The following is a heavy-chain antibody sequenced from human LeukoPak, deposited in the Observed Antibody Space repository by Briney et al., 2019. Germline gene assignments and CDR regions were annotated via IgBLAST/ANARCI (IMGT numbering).Heavy chain of an antibody. J-gene: IGHJ4*02. V-gene: IGHV3-9*01. CDR2: ITWNSGIM. CDR1: GFTFCDYA. CDR3: AKGPTNKSVDPAENPCDH. D-gene: IGHD2/OR15-2a*01. Sequence: PGRSLRLSCAASGFTFCDYAMHWVRQAPGKGLEWVSGITWNSGIMGYADSVKGRFAISRDNAKSSLYLQMNSLRTEDTAFYYWAKGPTNKSVDPAENPCDHWGQGTLVTVSS.